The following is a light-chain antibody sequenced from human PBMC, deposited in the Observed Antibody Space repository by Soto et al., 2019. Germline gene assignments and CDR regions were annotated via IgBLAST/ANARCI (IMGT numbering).Light chain of an antibody. CDR3: CSYAGSSTSVV. CDR1: SSDVGSYNL. CDR2: EGS. V-gene: IGLV2-23*01. J-gene: IGLJ2*01. Sequence: QSALTQPASVSGSPGQSITISCTGTSSDVGSYNLVSWYQQHPGKAPKLMIYEGSKRPSGVSNRFSVSKSGNTASLTISGLQAEDEADYYSCSYAGSSTSVVFGGGTKLTVL.